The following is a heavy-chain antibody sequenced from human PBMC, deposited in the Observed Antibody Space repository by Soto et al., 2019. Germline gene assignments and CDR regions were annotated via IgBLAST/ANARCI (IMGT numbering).Heavy chain of an antibody. J-gene: IGHJ6*02. CDR3: ARDEVVPAAIPGYYYGMDV. CDR1: GFTFSSYS. Sequence: GGSLRLSCAASGFTFSSYSMNWVRQAPGKGLEWVSSISSSSSYIYYADSVKGRFTISRDNAKNSLYLQMNSLRAEDTAVYYCARDEVVPAAIPGYYYGMDVWGQGTTVTVS. V-gene: IGHV3-21*01. CDR2: ISSSSSYI. D-gene: IGHD2-2*01.